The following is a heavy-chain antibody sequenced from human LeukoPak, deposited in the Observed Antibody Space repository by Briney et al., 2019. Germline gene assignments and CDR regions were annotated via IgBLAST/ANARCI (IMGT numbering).Heavy chain of an antibody. Sequence: PGGSLRLSCAASGFTFSNYAMNWVRQASGKGLEWVSIISGSGGSAYYADSVKGRFTISRDNSKNTLYLQMNSLRAEDTAVYYCAKSPYCSGGSCYSGDFDYWGQGTLVTVSS. CDR2: ISGSGGSA. CDR1: GFTFSNYA. CDR3: AKSPYCSGGSCYSGDFDY. D-gene: IGHD2-15*01. J-gene: IGHJ4*02. V-gene: IGHV3-23*01.